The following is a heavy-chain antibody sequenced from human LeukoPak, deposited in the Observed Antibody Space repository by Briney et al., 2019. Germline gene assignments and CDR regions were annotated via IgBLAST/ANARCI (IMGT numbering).Heavy chain of an antibody. CDR3: AKDRENYDSSGYYYVLDY. CDR2: IRYDGSNK. Sequence: PGGSLRLSCAASGFTFSSYGMHWVRQAPGKGLEWVAFIRYDGSNKYYADSVKGRFTISRDNSKNTLYLQMNSLRAEDTAVYYCAKDRENYDSSGYYYVLDYWGQGTLVTVSS. J-gene: IGHJ4*02. V-gene: IGHV3-30*02. CDR1: GFTFSSYG. D-gene: IGHD3-22*01.